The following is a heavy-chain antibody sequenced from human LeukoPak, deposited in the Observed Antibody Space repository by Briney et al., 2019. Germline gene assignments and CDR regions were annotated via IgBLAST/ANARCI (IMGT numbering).Heavy chain of an antibody. V-gene: IGHV3-23*01. Sequence: GGSLRLSCAASGFTFSSYALTWVRQAPGKGLEWVSSITGSSGTTYYADSVKGRFIISRDKSKNMLYLQVNSLRDEDTAVYFCAKGDYMDVWGRGTTVTVSS. J-gene: IGHJ6*03. CDR2: ITGSSGTT. CDR1: GFTFSSYA. CDR3: AKGDYMDV.